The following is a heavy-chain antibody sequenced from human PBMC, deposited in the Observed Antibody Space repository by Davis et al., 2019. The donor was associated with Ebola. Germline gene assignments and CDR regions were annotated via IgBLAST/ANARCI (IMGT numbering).Heavy chain of an antibody. CDR2: IYSGGST. V-gene: IGHV3-53*01. CDR1: GFTVSSNY. J-gene: IGHJ4*02. CDR3: AKTGAPLRSGTSYFDY. Sequence: GESLKISCAASGFTVSSNYMSWVRQAPGKGLEWVSVIYSGGSTYYADSVKGRFTISRDNSKNTLYLQMNSLRAEDTAVYYCAKTGAPLRSGTSYFDYWGQGTLVTVSS. D-gene: IGHD2-15*01.